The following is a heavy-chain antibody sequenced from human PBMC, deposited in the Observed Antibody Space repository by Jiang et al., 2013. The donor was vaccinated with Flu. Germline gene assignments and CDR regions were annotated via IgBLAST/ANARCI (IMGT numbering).Heavy chain of an antibody. V-gene: IGHV3-30-3*01. CDR1: GFTFSSYA. J-gene: IGHJ4*02. D-gene: IGHD3-22*01. CDR2: ISYDGSNK. Sequence: RSLRLSCAASGFTFSSYAMHWVRQAPGKGLEWVAVISYDGSNKYYADSVKGRFTISRDNSKNTLYLQMNSLRAEDTAVYYCARGSLLYYYDSSGYYSSLDYWGQGTLVTVSS. CDR3: ARGSLLYYYDSSGYYSSLDY.